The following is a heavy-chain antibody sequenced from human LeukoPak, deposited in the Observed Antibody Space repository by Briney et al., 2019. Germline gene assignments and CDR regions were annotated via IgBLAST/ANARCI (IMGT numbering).Heavy chain of an antibody. Sequence: GGSLRLSCAASGFTFSDYYMSWIRQAPGKGLEWVSYISSSSSYTNYADSVKGRFTISRDNAKNSLYLQMNSLRAEDTAVYYCARVKYCSGGSCPDYWGQGTLVTVSS. V-gene: IGHV3-11*06. CDR3: ARVKYCSGGSCPDY. J-gene: IGHJ4*02. CDR1: GFTFSDYY. CDR2: ISSSSSYT. D-gene: IGHD2-15*01.